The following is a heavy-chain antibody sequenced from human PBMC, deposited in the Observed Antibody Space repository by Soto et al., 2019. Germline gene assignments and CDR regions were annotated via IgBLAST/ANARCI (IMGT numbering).Heavy chain of an antibody. D-gene: IGHD3-10*01. V-gene: IGHV4-59*08. CDR2: IYYSGST. Sequence: QVQLQESGPGLVKPSETLSLTCTVSGGSISSYYWSWIRQPPGKGLEWIGYIYYSGSTNYNPSRKRRVTIPVDTSKNHFSLKLSSVPAADTAVYYCARSWGYYSGSGSYRPALSFDYWGQGTLVTVSS. CDR3: ARSWGYYSGSGSYRPALSFDY. J-gene: IGHJ4*02. CDR1: GGSISSYY.